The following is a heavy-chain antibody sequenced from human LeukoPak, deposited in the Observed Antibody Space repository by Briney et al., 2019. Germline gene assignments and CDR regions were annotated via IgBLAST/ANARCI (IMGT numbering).Heavy chain of an antibody. CDR2: IYYSGST. J-gene: IGHJ5*02. V-gene: IGHV4-39*01. CDR3: ARHTKYSSSWYWFDP. CDR1: GGSISSSSYY. Sequence: SETLSLTCTVSGGSISSSSYYWGWLRQPPGKGLEWIGNIYYSGSTYYNPSLKSRVTISVDTSKNQFSLKLSSVTAADTAVYYCARHTKYSSSWYWFDPWGQGTLVTVSS. D-gene: IGHD6-13*01.